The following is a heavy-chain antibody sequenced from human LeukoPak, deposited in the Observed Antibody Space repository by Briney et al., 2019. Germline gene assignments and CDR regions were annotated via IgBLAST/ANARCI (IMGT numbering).Heavy chain of an antibody. CDR2: INPNSGGT. Sequence: GASVKVSCKASGYTFTGYYMHWVRQAPGQGLEWMGWINPNSGGTNYAQRFQGRVTMTRDTSISTAYMELSRLRSDDTAVYYCAREGRGLYYDFWSGRNWFDPWGQGTLVTVSS. CDR3: AREGRGLYYDFWSGRNWFDP. D-gene: IGHD3-3*01. J-gene: IGHJ5*02. V-gene: IGHV1-2*02. CDR1: GYTFTGYY.